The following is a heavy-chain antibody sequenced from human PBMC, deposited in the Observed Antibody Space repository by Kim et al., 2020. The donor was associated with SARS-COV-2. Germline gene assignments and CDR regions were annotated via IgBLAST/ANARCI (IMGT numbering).Heavy chain of an antibody. D-gene: IGHD6-6*01. V-gene: IGHV3-21*01. CDR3: ARMIPARYYFDY. Sequence: YYTDSVKGRVIISRDNAKNSLYLQMNSLRAEDTAVYYCARMIPARYYFDYWGQGTLVTVSS. J-gene: IGHJ4*02.